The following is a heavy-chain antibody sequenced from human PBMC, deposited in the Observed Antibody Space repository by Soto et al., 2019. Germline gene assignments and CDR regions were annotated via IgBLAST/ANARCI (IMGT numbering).Heavy chain of an antibody. CDR2: IYPGDSET. Sequence: GESLKISCEGSGYRFTSYWIGWVRQMPGKGLEWMGIIYPGDSETRYSPSFDVRVTISVDTSINTAYVQWSSLQASDTAIYYFARRVATSPFHFDYWGQGTLVTVSS. V-gene: IGHV5-51*01. CDR1: GYRFTSYW. J-gene: IGHJ4*02. CDR3: ARRVATSPFHFDY.